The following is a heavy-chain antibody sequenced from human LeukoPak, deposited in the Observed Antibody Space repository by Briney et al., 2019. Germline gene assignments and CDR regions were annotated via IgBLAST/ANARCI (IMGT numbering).Heavy chain of an antibody. D-gene: IGHD3-9*01. Sequence: SETLSLTCTVSGGSISSGDYYWGWIRQPPGKGLEWIGYIYYSGSTYYNPFLKSRVTISVDTSKNQFSLKLSSVTAADTAVYYCARETGILTGYTYYFDYWGQGTLVTVSS. V-gene: IGHV4-30-4*08. CDR2: IYYSGST. J-gene: IGHJ4*02. CDR1: GGSISSGDYY. CDR3: ARETGILTGYTYYFDY.